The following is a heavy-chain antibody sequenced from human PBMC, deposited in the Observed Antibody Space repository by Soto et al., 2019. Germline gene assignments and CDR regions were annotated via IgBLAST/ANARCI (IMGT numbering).Heavy chain of an antibody. CDR1: GGSISRYY. J-gene: IGHJ5*02. Sequence: ESLSLTCTVSGGSISRYYWSWIRLPPGKGLEWIGYIYYSGSTNYNPSLKSRVTISVDTSKNQFSLKLSSVTAADTAVYYCARHKAYYYDSSGYRDWFDPWRQGTLDTVSS. CDR3: ARHKAYYYDSSGYRDWFDP. V-gene: IGHV4-59*08. D-gene: IGHD3-22*01. CDR2: IYYSGST.